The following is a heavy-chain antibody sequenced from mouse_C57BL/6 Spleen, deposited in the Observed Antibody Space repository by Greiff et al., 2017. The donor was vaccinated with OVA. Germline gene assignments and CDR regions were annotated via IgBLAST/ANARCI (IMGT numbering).Heavy chain of an antibody. J-gene: IGHJ2*01. CDR1: GYAFSSSW. CDR2: LYPGDGDT. D-gene: IGHD2-3*01. CDR3: ARGVYDGFHFDY. Sequence: QVQLQQPGPELVKPGASVKISCKASGYAFSSSWMNWVKQRPGKGLEWIGRLYPGDGDTNYNGKFKGKATLTADKSSSTAYMQRSSLTSEDSAVYFCARGVYDGFHFDYWGQGTTLTVSS. V-gene: IGHV1-82*01.